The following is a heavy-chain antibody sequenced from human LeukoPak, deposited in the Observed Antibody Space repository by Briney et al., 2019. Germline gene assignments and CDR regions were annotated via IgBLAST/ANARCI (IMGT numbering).Heavy chain of an antibody. CDR1: GGSITSYY. V-gene: IGHV4-59*08. CDR3: ARHSIASDGARLFDY. Sequence: SETLSLTCTVSGGSITSYYWAWLRQPPEKGLEWIGYVYYSGYSNYNPSLKSRVSMSVDTSMNQFSLKLASVTAADTAVYYCARHSIASDGARLFDYWGRGTPVTVSS. D-gene: IGHD2-21*01. J-gene: IGHJ4*02. CDR2: VYYSGYS.